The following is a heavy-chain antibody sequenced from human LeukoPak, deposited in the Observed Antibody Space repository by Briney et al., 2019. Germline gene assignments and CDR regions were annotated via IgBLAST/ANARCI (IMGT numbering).Heavy chain of an antibody. CDR3: ANEKALGYCSGGSCYSGYFDL. D-gene: IGHD2-15*01. CDR2: ISGSGGST. CDR1: GFTFSSYA. J-gene: IGHJ2*01. Sequence: PGGSLRLSCAASGFTFSSYAMSWVRQAPGKGLEWVSAISGSGGSTYYADSVKGRFTISRDNSKNTLYLQMNSLRAEDTAVYYWANEKALGYCSGGSCYSGYFDLWGRGTLVTVSS. V-gene: IGHV3-23*01.